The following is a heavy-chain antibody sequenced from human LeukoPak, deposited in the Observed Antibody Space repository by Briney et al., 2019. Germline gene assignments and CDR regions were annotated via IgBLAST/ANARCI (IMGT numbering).Heavy chain of an antibody. CDR1: GGSFSGYY. J-gene: IGHJ5*02. D-gene: IGHD3-22*01. CDR2: INHSGST. V-gene: IGHV4-34*01. CDR3: ARGYYYDSSGFLVGFDP. Sequence: SETLSLTCAVYGGSFSGYYWSWIRQPPGKGLEWIGGINHSGSTNYNPSLKSRVTISVDTSKNQFSLKLSSVTAADTAVYYCARGYYYDSSGFLVGFDPWGQGTLVTVSS.